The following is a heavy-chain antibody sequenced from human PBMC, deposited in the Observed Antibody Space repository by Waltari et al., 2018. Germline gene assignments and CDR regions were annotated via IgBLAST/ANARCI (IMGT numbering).Heavy chain of an antibody. CDR2: IYSGGNT. J-gene: IGHJ4*02. D-gene: IGHD3-3*01. CDR3: ARVATSSYEYYFDY. CDR1: GFTVSSNS. V-gene: IGHV3-53*01. Sequence: EVQLVESRGGLIQPGGSLRLACAASGFTVSSNSMPWARQAPGKGLEWVSLIYSGGNTHYADSVKGRFTVSTDNSKNTLYLQMNSLRPEDTAVYYCARVATSSYEYYFDYWGQGTLVTVSS.